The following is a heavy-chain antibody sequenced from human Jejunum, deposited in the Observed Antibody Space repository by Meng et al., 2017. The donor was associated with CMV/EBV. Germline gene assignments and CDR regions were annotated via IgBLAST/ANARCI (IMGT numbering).Heavy chain of an antibody. CDR3: ARERTQSYYPSRYFDY. J-gene: IGHJ4*02. Sequence: TGGSICTAYRSSLRQPPGKGLDCIEYFYYSGITKYAPSLKSRVTISLDRSKNQLSLKMTSVTAGDTALYYCARERTQSYYPSRYFDYWGQGTLVTVSS. D-gene: IGHD1-26*01. CDR2: FYYSGIT. V-gene: IGHV4-59*01. CDR1: GGSICTAY.